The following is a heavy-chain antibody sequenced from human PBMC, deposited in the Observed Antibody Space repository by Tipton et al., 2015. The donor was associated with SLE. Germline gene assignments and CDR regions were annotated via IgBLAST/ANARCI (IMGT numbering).Heavy chain of an antibody. CDR3: ARYCSGGSCYHWFDP. J-gene: IGHJ5*02. Sequence: GLVKPSETLSLTCTVSGASIGGGGYYWSWVRPHPGRGLGWIGYIYDGGSTYYSASLKSRATISVDTSNNQLSLRLTSMTAADTAVYFCARYCSGGSCYHWFDPWGQGTQVTVSS. D-gene: IGHD2-15*01. CDR2: IYDGGST. CDR1: GASIGGGGYY. V-gene: IGHV4-31*03.